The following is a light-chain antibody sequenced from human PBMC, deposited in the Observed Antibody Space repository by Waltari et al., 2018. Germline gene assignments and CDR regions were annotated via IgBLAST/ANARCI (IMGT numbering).Light chain of an antibody. V-gene: IGLV2-11*01. CDR3: CSYAGKYTSV. CDR1: SRDLGGYHY. CDR2: DVT. J-gene: IGLJ2*01. Sequence: QSALTQPRSVSGSPGQSVPLSCTGTSRDLGGYHYVSWYQQPPGKVPKLLIFDVTKRPSGVPDRFSGSKAGNTASLTISGLQAGDEAVYFCCSYAGKYTSVFGAGTKVTVL.